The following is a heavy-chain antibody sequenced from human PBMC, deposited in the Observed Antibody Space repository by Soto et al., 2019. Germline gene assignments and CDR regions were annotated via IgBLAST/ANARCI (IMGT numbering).Heavy chain of an antibody. CDR1: GFTFGDYA. CDR3: TRDPIVVVVAATGWFDP. Sequence: GGSLRLSCTASGFTFGDYAMSWFRQAPGKGLEWVGFIRSKAYGGTTEYAASVKGRFTISRDDSKSIAYLQMNSLKTEDTAVYYCTRDPIVVVVAATGWFDPWGQGTLVTVSS. D-gene: IGHD2-15*01. V-gene: IGHV3-49*03. CDR2: IRSKAYGGTT. J-gene: IGHJ5*02.